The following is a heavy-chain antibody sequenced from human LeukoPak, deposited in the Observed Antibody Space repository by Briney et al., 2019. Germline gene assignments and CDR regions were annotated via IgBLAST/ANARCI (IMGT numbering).Heavy chain of an antibody. Sequence: PSETLSLTCAVYGGSFCGYYWSWIRQRPGKGLEWIGELNHSGSTNHNPSLKSRVTISGDTSKNQFSLKLSSVTAADTAVYFCARVGYSYVINDWSRTGLGAYPTKYDYHMDVWGKGTTVTVSS. J-gene: IGHJ6*03. CDR2: LNHSGST. CDR1: GGSFCGYY. CDR3: ARVGYSYVINDWSRTGLGAYPTKYDYHMDV. D-gene: IGHD5-18*01. V-gene: IGHV4-34*01.